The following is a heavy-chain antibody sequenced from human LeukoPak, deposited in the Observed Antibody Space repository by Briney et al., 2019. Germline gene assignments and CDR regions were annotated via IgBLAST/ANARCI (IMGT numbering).Heavy chain of an antibody. CDR1: GFTVSTYY. Sequence: RRSLRLSCAASGFTVSTYYMTWVRQAPGKGLECVSVIYSGGSTYCADPVKGRFTVSRDNSKNTLYLQMNSLRAEDTAMYYCARGLGYCTSTTCLLPFDYWGQGTLVTVSS. J-gene: IGHJ4*02. CDR3: ARGLGYCTSTTCLLPFDY. V-gene: IGHV3-53*01. CDR2: IYSGGST. D-gene: IGHD2-2*01.